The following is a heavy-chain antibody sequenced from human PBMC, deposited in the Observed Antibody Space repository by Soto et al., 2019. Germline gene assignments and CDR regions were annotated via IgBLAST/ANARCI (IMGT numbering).Heavy chain of an antibody. D-gene: IGHD6-19*01. Sequence: LRLSCAASGFTFSDYYMSWIRQAPGKGLEWVSYISSSSSSYTNYADSVKGRFTISRDNAKNSLYLQMNSLRAEDTAVYYCVSASGWTYYFDYWGQGALVTVSS. J-gene: IGHJ4*02. CDR1: GFTFSDYY. V-gene: IGHV3-11*03. CDR3: VSASGWTYYFDY. CDR2: ISSSSSSYT.